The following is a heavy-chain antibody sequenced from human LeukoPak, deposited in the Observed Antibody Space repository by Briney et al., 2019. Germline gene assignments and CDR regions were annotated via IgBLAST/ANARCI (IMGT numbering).Heavy chain of an antibody. CDR3: ARATGQWLAGGYFDL. J-gene: IGHJ2*01. CDR1: GFTFSSYA. Sequence: GGSLRLSCAASGFTFSSYAMHWVRQAPGKGLEWVAVISYDGSNKYYADSVKGRFTISRDNSKNTLYLQMNSLRAEDTAVYYCARATGQWLAGGYFDLWGRGTLVTVSS. CDR2: ISYDGSNK. D-gene: IGHD6-19*01. V-gene: IGHV3-30-3*01.